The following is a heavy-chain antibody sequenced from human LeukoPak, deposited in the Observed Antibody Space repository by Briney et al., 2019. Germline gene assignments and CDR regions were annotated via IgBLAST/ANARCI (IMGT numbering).Heavy chain of an antibody. V-gene: IGHV4-39*01. J-gene: IGHJ5*02. CDR3: ARHYGP. Sequence: PGKGLEWIGSIYDSGSTYYTPSLKSRVTISVDTSKNQFSLRLNSVTAADTAVYYCARHYGPWGQGTLVTVSS. CDR2: IYDSGST. D-gene: IGHD3-10*01.